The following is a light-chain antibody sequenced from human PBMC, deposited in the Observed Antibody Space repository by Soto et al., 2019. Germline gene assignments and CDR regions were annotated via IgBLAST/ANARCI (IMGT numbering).Light chain of an antibody. CDR3: SSYTTTKARL. V-gene: IGLV2-14*01. J-gene: IGLJ2*01. CDR1: NSNIGDNY. CDR2: AVS. Sequence: QSVLTQPPSVSAAPGQRVSISCSGTNSNIGDNYVSWYQHLPGTAPRLLIYAVSNRPSGVSNRFSGSKSGSTATLTISGLQAEDEAAYYCSSYTTTKARLFGGGTKLTVL.